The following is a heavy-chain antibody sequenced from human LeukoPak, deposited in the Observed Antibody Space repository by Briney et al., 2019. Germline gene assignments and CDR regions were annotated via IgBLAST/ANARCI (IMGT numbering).Heavy chain of an antibody. CDR1: GGSFSGYY. CDR3: ARLLTAAALTDAFDI. D-gene: IGHD2-2*01. Sequence: SETLSLTCAVYGGSFSGYYWSWIRQPPGKGPEWIGEINHSGSTNYNPSLKSRVTISVDTSKNQFSLKLSSVTAADTAVYYCARLLTAAALTDAFDIWGQGTMVTVSS. V-gene: IGHV4-34*01. CDR2: INHSGST. J-gene: IGHJ3*02.